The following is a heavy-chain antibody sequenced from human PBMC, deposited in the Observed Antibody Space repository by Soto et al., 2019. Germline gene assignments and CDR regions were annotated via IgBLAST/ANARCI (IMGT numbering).Heavy chain of an antibody. J-gene: IGHJ5*02. V-gene: IGHV4-4*02. CDR2: IYHTGST. D-gene: IGHD2-8*02. CDR1: GASISSTYW. Sequence: QVQLRESGPGLVKPSGTLSLTCVVSGASISSTYWWSWVRQPPGKGLEWIGEIYHTGSTKYNPSLKSRVPISIDKSNKQFSLKLNSVTGADTAVYYCAALPPRIGVVVNPIPTWGQGILVTVSS. CDR3: AALPPRIGVVVNPIPT.